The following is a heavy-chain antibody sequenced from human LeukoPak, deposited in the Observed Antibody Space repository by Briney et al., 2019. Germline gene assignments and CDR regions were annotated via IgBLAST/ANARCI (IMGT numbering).Heavy chain of an antibody. CDR1: GFTASSNY. CDR2: IYSGGST. Sequence: GGSLRLSCAASGFTASSNYMSWVRQAPGKGLEWVSVIYSGGSTYYADSVKGRFTISRDNSKNTLYLQMNSLRAEDTAVYYCARAQRGYSGPTRGYYFDYWGQGTLVTVSS. J-gene: IGHJ4*02. D-gene: IGHD5-12*01. CDR3: ARAQRGYSGPTRGYYFDY. V-gene: IGHV3-53*01.